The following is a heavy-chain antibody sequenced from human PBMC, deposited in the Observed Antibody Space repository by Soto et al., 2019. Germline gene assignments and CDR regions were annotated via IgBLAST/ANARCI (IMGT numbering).Heavy chain of an antibody. CDR1: GFTFDDYG. D-gene: IGHD5-18*01. V-gene: IGHV3-20*04. CDR2: INWNGGST. Sequence: GGSLRLSCAASGFTFDDYGMSWVRQAPGKGLEWVSGINWNGGSTGYADSVKGRFTISRDNAKNSLYLQMNSLRAEDTALYYCARDGIKGDSYVLINYFDYWGQGTLVTVSS. CDR3: ARDGIKGDSYVLINYFDY. J-gene: IGHJ4*02.